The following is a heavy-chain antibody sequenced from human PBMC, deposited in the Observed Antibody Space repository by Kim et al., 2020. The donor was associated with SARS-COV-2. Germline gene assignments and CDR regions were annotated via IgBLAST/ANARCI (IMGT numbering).Heavy chain of an antibody. CDR3: AGPIRPYYYDSSGYYFNQP. CDR1: GGSFSGYY. V-gene: IGHV4-34*01. Sequence: SETLSLTCAVYGGSFSGYYWSWIRQPPGKGLEWIGEINHSGSTNYNPSLKSRVTISVDTSKNQFSLKLSSVTAADTAVYYCAGPIRPYYYDSSGYYFNQPWGQGTLVTVSS. J-gene: IGHJ4*02. CDR2: INHSGST. D-gene: IGHD3-22*01.